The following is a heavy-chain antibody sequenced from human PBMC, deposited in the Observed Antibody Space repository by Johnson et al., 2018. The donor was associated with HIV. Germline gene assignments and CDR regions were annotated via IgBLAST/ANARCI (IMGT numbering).Heavy chain of an antibody. CDR2: IFSGGST. Sequence: VQLVVSGGGLVQPGGSLRLSCAASGITVSSNYTSWVRQAPGKGLEWVSVIFSGGSTYYADSVKGRFTIARDNSKNTLYLHMNSLRAEDTAGYYCTTGRPSSAAFYIWGQGTMVTISS. V-gene: IGHV3-66*01. CDR3: TTGRPSSAAFYI. CDR1: GITVSSNY. J-gene: IGHJ3*02.